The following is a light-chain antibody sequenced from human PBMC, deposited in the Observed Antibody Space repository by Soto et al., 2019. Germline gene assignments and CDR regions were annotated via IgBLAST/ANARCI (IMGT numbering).Light chain of an antibody. V-gene: IGLV7-46*01. CDR2: DTS. CDR3: LVIFTGVGEV. Sequence: QAVVTQEPSLTVSPGGTVTLTCGSSTGAVTNGHYPHWFQQKPGQAPRTLIYDTSNKHSWTPARFSGSLLGGKAALTLSGAQPEEEADYYCLVIFTGVGEVFGTGTKLTVL. CDR1: TGAVTNGHY. J-gene: IGLJ1*01.